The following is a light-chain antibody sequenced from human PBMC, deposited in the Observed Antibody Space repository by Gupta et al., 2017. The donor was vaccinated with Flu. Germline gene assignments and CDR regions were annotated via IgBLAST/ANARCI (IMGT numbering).Light chain of an antibody. J-gene: IGLJ3*02. V-gene: IGLV4-60*03. CDR2: FQGSGSY. CDR3: ETWDSNTRV. Sequence: QPVLPPSSSASASLGSSVKLPCTMSSGHSSYIIASHQQQPGKAPRYLMKFQGSGSYNKGSGVPDRSSGSSSGADRYLTISNLQSEDEADYYCETWDSNTRVFGGGTKLTVL. CDR1: SGHSSYI.